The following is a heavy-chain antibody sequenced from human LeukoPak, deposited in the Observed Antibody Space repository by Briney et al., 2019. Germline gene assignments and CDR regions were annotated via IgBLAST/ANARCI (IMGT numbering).Heavy chain of an antibody. D-gene: IGHD2-2*03. Sequence: PGGSLRLSCAASGFSFSDFGIYWVRQAPGKGLEWVAVLSPHANYEYYADSVQGRFAISRDDSKNTVYLQMNSLRDEETAVYYCARDWIDRSLDYWGLGTLVTVSS. V-gene: IGHV3-33*01. CDR3: ARDWIDRSLDY. CDR2: LSPHANYE. CDR1: GFSFSDFG. J-gene: IGHJ4*02.